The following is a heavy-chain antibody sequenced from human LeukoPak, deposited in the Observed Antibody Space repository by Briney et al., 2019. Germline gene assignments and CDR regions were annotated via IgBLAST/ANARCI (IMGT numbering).Heavy chain of an antibody. CDR2: IIPIFGTA. CDR1: GGTFSSYA. V-gene: IGHV1-69*13. D-gene: IGHD6-13*01. J-gene: IGHJ4*02. CDR3: ARDKLQQQLVLDY. Sequence: SVKVSCKASGGTFSSYAISWVRQAPGQGLEWMGGIIPIFGTANYAQKFQGRVTITADESTSTAYMGLSSLRSEDTAVYYCARDKLQQQLVLDYWGQGTLVTVSS.